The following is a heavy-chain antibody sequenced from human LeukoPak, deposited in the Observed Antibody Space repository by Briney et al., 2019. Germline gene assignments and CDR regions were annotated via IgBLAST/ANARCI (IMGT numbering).Heavy chain of an antibody. V-gene: IGHV3-20*04. Sequence: GGSLRLSCAASGFTFDDYGMSWVRQAPGRGLEWVSGINWNAGSTFYADSVKGRFTISRDNAKKSLYLQMNSLRAEDTAFHYCARDEVGASTWEVWFDSWGQGTLVTVSS. CDR1: GFTFDDYG. J-gene: IGHJ5*01. D-gene: IGHD1-26*01. CDR2: INWNAGST. CDR3: ARDEVGASTWEVWFDS.